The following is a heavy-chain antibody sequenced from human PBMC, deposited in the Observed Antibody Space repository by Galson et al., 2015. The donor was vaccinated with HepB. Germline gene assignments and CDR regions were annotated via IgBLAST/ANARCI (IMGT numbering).Heavy chain of an antibody. D-gene: IGHD2-15*01. V-gene: IGHV3-48*01. Sequence: SLRLSCAASGFAFSTYNMDWVRQAPGKGLEWISYIGSSSNIIYYEDSVKDRFTISKDNAKSSLYLQMNSLRAEDTAVYYYARVRCSGGTCYVDYWGQGTLVTVSS. CDR2: IGSSSNII. J-gene: IGHJ4*02. CDR1: GFAFSTYN. CDR3: ARVRCSGGTCYVDY.